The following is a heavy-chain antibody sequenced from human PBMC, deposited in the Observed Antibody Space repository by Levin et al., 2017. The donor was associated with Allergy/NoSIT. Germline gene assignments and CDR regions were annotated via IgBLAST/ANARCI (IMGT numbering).Heavy chain of an antibody. CDR1: GFTVSSNY. CDR2: IYSGGST. D-gene: IGHD6-19*01. V-gene: IGHV3-53*01. J-gene: IGHJ4*02. Sequence: GESLKISCAASGFTVSSNYMSWVRQAPGKGLEWVSVIYSGGSTYYADSVKGRFTISRDNSKNTLYLQMNSLRAEDTAVYYCARDRAGSGGTGYWGQGTLVTVSS. CDR3: ARDRAGSGGTGY.